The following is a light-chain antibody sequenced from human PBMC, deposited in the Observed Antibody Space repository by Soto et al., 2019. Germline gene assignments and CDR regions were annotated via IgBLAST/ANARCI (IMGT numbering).Light chain of an antibody. J-gene: IGLJ3*02. CDR2: NTN. CDR1: SGSVSTTYY. CDR3: VLYMGSGNRV. V-gene: IGLV8-61*01. Sequence: QAVVTQEPSFSVSPGGTVTLTCGLSSGSVSTTYYPGWYQQTPGQAPRTLIYNTNTRSSGVPDRFSGSILGNKAALTITGAQADDESDYYCVLYMGSGNRVFGGGTKLTVL.